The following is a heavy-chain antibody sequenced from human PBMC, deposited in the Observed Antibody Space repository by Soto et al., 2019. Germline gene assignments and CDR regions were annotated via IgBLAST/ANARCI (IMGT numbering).Heavy chain of an antibody. J-gene: IGHJ5*02. Sequence: SETLSLTCXVSGGSISSYYWSWIRQPPGKGLEWIGYIYYSGSTNYNPSLKSRVTISVDTSKNQFSLKLSSVTAADTAVYYCARDATMVRGVIAYNWFDPWGQGTLVTVSS. CDR2: IYYSGST. CDR1: GGSISSYY. CDR3: ARDATMVRGVIAYNWFDP. D-gene: IGHD3-10*01. V-gene: IGHV4-59*01.